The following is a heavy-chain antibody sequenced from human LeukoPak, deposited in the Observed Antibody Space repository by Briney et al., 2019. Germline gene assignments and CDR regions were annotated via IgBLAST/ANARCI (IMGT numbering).Heavy chain of an antibody. CDR2: IRYDGSNK. D-gene: IGHD4-11*01. Sequence: GGSLRLSCAASGFTFSSYGMHWVRQAPGKGLEWVAFIRYDGSNKYYADSAKGRFTISRDNSKNTLYLQMNSLRAEDTAVYYCASPDPTVTSDWFDPWGQGTLVTVSS. CDR1: GFTFSSYG. V-gene: IGHV3-30*02. CDR3: ASPDPTVTSDWFDP. J-gene: IGHJ5*02.